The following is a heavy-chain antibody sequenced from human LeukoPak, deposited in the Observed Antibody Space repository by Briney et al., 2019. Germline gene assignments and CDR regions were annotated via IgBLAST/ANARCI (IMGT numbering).Heavy chain of an antibody. D-gene: IGHD5-24*01. CDR1: GYSISSGYY. Sequence: SETLSLTCTVSGYSISSGYYWGWIRQPPGKGLEWIGSIYHSGSTYYNPSLKSRVTISVDTSKNQFSLKLSSVTAADTAVYYCAREQGWLQFGLDYWGQGTLVTVSS. CDR3: AREQGWLQFGLDY. J-gene: IGHJ4*02. V-gene: IGHV4-38-2*02. CDR2: IYHSGST.